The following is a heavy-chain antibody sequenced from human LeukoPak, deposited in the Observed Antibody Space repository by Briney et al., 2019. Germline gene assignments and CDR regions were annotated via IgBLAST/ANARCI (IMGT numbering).Heavy chain of an antibody. Sequence: GGSLRLSCAASGFTFSDYYMFWIRHAPGKGLEWVSYISNSGSIIYYADSVKGRFTVSRDNAKDSLYLQMNSLRAEDTAVYYCARAVSADTAMVYFDYWGQGTLVTVSS. V-gene: IGHV3-11*01. CDR3: ARAVSADTAMVYFDY. CDR2: ISNSGSII. CDR1: GFTFSDYY. J-gene: IGHJ4*02. D-gene: IGHD5-18*01.